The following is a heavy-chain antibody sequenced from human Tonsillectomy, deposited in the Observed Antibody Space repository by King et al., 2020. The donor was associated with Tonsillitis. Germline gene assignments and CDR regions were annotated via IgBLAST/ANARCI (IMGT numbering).Heavy chain of an antibody. D-gene: IGHD6-19*01. J-gene: IGHJ4*02. V-gene: IGHV4-39*07. CDR2: VYYSGST. Sequence: QLQESGPGLVKPSETLSLTCTVSDGSISSSNYYWGWIRQPPGKGLEWIGSVYYSGSTYYNPSLKSRVTISVDTSKNQFSLKLSSVTAADTAVYYCARNGLVWGRYFDYWGQGTLATVSS. CDR3: ARNGLVWGRYFDY. CDR1: DGSISSSNYY.